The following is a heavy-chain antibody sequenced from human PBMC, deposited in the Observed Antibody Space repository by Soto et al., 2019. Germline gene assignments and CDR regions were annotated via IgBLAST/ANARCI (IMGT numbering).Heavy chain of an antibody. V-gene: IGHV3-23*01. J-gene: IGHJ4*02. Sequence: GSLRLSCAASGFTFSSYAMSWVRQAPGKGLEWVSAISGGGGNTYYADSVKGRFTISRDNSKNTLYLQMNSLRAEDTAVYYCAKPSSGWADSFDYWGQGTLVTVSS. CDR1: GFTFSSYA. D-gene: IGHD6-19*01. CDR3: AKPSSGWADSFDY. CDR2: ISGGGGNT.